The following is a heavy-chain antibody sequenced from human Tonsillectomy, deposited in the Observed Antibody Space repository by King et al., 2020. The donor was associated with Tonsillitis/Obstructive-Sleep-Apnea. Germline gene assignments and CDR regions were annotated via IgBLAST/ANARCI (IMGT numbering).Heavy chain of an antibody. D-gene: IGHD2-2*01. J-gene: IGHJ4*01. CDR3: ARGYCISTSCYAPFDH. V-gene: IGHV5-51*01. Sequence: QLVQSGAEVKKPGESLKIACKASGYNFPTSWIGWVRQMPGKGLEWMGSIFPGDSDSRNSASFQGQVTMSADKSISTAYLQWSSLKASDTAMYYCARGYCISTSCYAPFDHWGHGTLVTVSS. CDR2: IFPGDSDS. CDR1: GYNFPTSW.